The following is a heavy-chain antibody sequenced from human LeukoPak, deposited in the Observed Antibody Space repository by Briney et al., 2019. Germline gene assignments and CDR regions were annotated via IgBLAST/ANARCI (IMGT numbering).Heavy chain of an antibody. J-gene: IGHJ3*02. D-gene: IGHD4-17*01. CDR3: AREATVTNAFDI. CDR1: GFSFSDYW. CDR2: INIDGSST. Sequence: GGSLRLSCAASGFSFSDYWMNWVRQAPGKGLVWVSRINIDGSSTSYADSVKGRFTISRDNSKNTLYLQMNSLRAEDTAVYYCAREATVTNAFDIWGQGTMVTVSS. V-gene: IGHV3-74*01.